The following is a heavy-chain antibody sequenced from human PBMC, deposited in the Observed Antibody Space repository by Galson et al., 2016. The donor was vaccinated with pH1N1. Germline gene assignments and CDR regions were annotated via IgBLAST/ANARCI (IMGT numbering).Heavy chain of an antibody. J-gene: IGHJ4*02. V-gene: IGHV3-23*01. CDR3: ARGNYAKFDY. CDR2: VSSGGRT. CDR1: GFTFSIYA. Sequence: SLRLSCAASGFTFSIYAMSWVRQAPGKRLEWVSSVSSGGRTFYADSVKGRFTISRDNSKNTVYLQMNSLRAEDTAVYYCARGNYAKFDYWGQGTLVTVSS. D-gene: IGHD2-2*01.